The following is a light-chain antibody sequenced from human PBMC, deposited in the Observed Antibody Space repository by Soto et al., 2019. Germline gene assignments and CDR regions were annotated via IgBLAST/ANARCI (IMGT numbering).Light chain of an antibody. J-gene: IGLJ3*02. V-gene: IGLV1-44*01. CDR2: SNN. Sequence: QSVLTQPPSASGTPGQRVTISCSGSSSNIGSNTVNWYQQLPGTAPKLLIYSNNQRRSGVPDRFSGAKSGTSASLASSGLQSEDEADYYCAAWDDILNGWVFGGGTKLPVL. CDR3: AAWDDILNGWV. CDR1: SSNIGSNT.